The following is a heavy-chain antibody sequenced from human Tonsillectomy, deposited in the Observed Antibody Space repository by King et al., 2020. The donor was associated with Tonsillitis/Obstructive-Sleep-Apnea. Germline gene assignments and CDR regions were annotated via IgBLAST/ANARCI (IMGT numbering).Heavy chain of an antibody. D-gene: IGHD2-2*01. CDR1: GDSVSSNSAA. V-gene: IGHV6-1*01. Sequence: VQLQQSGPGLVKPSQTLSLTCAISGDSVSSNSAAWNWIRQSPSRGLEWLGRTYYRSRWYNDYAVSVKSRITINPDTSKNQFSLHLKSVAPEDTAVYLTSRISMKPGTSKTRVTLHLKPVAPEVTAVYYCARDTCTSTSCADAFNIWGQGTMVTVSS. CDR2: TYYRSRWYN. J-gene: IGHJ3*02. CDR3: SRISMKPGTSKTRVTLHLKPVAPEVTAVYYCARDTCTSTSCADAFNI.